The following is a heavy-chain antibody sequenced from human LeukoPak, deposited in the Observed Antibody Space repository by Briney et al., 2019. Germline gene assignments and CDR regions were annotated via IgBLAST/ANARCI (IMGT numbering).Heavy chain of an antibody. D-gene: IGHD5-12*01. CDR1: GGSISSHY. J-gene: IGHJ2*01. V-gene: IGHV4-59*08. CDR2: IYYSGST. Sequence: SETLSLTCTVSGGSISSHYWSWIRQPPGKGLEWIGYIYYSGSTNYNPSLKSRVTISVDTSKNQFSLKLSSVTAADAAVYYCARRGRVYWYFDLWGRGTLVTVSP. CDR3: ARRGRVYWYFDL.